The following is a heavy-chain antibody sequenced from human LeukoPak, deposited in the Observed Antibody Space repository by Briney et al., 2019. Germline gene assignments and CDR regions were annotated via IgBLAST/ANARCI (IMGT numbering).Heavy chain of an antibody. D-gene: IGHD2-2*01. J-gene: IGHJ6*03. V-gene: IGHV4-59*01. Sequence: PSETLSLTCTAPGGSISSYYWSWILQPPGNGLEWIGYIYYSGSPNYNSSLKSRVTISVDTSKNQFSLKLSSVTAADTAVYYCARTTEGYCRSTSCYGFYYSYYMDVWGKGTTVTISS. CDR1: GGSISSYY. CDR2: IYYSGSP. CDR3: ARTTEGYCRSTSCYGFYYSYYMDV.